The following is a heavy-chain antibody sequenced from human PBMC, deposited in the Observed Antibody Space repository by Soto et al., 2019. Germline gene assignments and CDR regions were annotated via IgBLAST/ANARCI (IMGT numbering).Heavy chain of an antibody. CDR2: IWYDGDKK. J-gene: IGHJ3*02. CDR3: ARDSGAGAIYGAALDI. D-gene: IGHD4-17*01. V-gene: IGHV3-33*01. Sequence: QVQLVESGGGVVQPGKSLRLSCAASGFTFSNYAMHWVRQPPGKGLEWVAIIWYDGDKKYYADSVKGRFTISRDNSKNTLYLQMNSLVGEDTAVYYCARDSGAGAIYGAALDIWGQGTMVTVSS. CDR1: GFTFSNYA.